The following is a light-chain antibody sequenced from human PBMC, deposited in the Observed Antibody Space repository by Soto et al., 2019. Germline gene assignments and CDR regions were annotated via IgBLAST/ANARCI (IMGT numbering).Light chain of an antibody. CDR1: SSNIGNNY. V-gene: IGLV1-44*01. CDR3: AAWDDSLNGHYV. CDR2: SNN. J-gene: IGLJ1*01. Sequence: QSVLTQPPSVSAAPGQKVTISCSGSSSNIGNNYVSWYQQLAGTAPKLLIYSNNQRPSGVPDRFSGSKSGTSASLAISGLQSEDEADYYCAAWDDSLNGHYVFGTGTKVTVL.